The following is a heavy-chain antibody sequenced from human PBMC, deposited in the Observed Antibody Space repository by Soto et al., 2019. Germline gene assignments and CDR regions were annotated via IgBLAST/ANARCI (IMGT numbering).Heavy chain of an antibody. J-gene: IGHJ4*02. CDR3: ARDGSGWSRDC. D-gene: IGHD6-19*01. CDR1: GFTFSFSS. CDR2: ISSSSDYI. V-gene: IGHV3-21*01. Sequence: PGGSLRLTCAVSGFTFSFSSMNWVRQAPGKGLEWVSSISSSSDYIYYADSVKGRFTVSRGNAKNALYLQMNSLRAEDTAVYYCARDGSGWSRDCWGQGTLVTVSS.